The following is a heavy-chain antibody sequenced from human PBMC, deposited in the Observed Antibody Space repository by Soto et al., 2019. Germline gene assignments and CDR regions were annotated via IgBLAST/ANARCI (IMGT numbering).Heavy chain of an antibody. CDR2: IWYDGSNK. V-gene: IGHV3-33*01. D-gene: IGHD6-13*01. J-gene: IGHJ6*02. CDR1: GFTFSSYG. CDR3: ARDRGAAALRGDGMDV. Sequence: QVQLVESGGGMVQPGRSLRLSCAASGFTFSSYGMHWVRQAPGKGLEWVAVIWYDGSNKYYADSVKGRFTISRDNSKNTLYLQMNSLRAEDTAVYYCARDRGAAALRGDGMDVWGQGTTVTVSS.